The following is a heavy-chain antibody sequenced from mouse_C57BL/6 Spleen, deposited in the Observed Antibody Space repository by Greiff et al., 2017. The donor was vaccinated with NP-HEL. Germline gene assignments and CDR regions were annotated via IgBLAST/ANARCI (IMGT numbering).Heavy chain of an antibody. V-gene: IGHV1-61*01. CDR2: IYPSDSET. J-gene: IGHJ4*01. CDR3: ARGDGYDAMDY. CDR1: GYTFTSYW. Sequence: QVQLQQPGAELVRPGSSVKLSCKASGYTFTSYWMDWVKQRPGQGLEWIGNIYPSDSETHYNQKFKDKTTLTVDKSSRTAYMQLSSLTSEDSAVYYCARGDGYDAMDYWGQGTSVTVSS. D-gene: IGHD2-3*01.